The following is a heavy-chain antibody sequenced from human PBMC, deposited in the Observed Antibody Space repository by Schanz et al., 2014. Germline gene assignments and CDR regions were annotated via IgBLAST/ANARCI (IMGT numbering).Heavy chain of an antibody. V-gene: IGHV3-23*04. J-gene: IGHJ1*01. Sequence: EVQLVESGGGLVQPGGSLRLSCTASGFAFSSYSMNWVRQAPGKGLEWVSAISGSGGSTYYADSVKGRFTISRDNSKNTLYLQMNSLRAEDTAVYYCAKQIHDDILTVTRNWGQGTLVTVSS. CDR1: GFAFSSYS. D-gene: IGHD3-9*01. CDR3: AKQIHDDILTVTRN. CDR2: ISGSGGST.